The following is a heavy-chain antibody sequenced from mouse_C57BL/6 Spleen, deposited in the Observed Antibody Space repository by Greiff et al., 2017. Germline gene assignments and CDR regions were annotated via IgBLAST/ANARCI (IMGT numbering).Heavy chain of an antibody. J-gene: IGHJ1*03. D-gene: IGHD2-4*01. CDR1: GYAFSSSW. CDR3: ARGVDYDWYFDV. V-gene: IGHV1-82*01. CDR2: IYPGDGDT. Sequence: QVQLQQSGPELVKPGASVKISCKASGYAFSSSWMNWVKQRPGKGLEWIGRIYPGDGDTKYNGKFKGKATLTADKSSSTAYMQLSSLTSEDSAVYFCARGVDYDWYFDVWGTGTTVTVSS.